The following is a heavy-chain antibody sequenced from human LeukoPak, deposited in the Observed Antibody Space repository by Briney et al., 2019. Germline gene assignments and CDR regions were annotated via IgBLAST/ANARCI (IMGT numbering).Heavy chain of an antibody. V-gene: IGHV4-39*07. CDR3: ARYGDMKYYYYYGMDV. Sequence: SETLSLTCTVSGGSISSGDYYWSWIRQPPGKGLEWIGSIYYSGSTYYNPSLKSRVTISVDTSKNQFSLKLSSVTAADTAVYYCARYGDMKYYYYYGMDVWGQGTTVTVSS. CDR1: GGSISSGDYY. J-gene: IGHJ6*02. CDR2: IYYSGST. D-gene: IGHD4-17*01.